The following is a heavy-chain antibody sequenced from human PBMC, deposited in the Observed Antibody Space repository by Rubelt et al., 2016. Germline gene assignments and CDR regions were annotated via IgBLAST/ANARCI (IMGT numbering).Heavy chain of an antibody. CDR1: GGTFTSYA. D-gene: IGHD6-13*01. CDR3: ARMRGPYSSSGGEFDP. J-gene: IGHJ5*02. CDR2: INAGNGKK. Sequence: QVQLVQSGAEVKKPGSSVKVSCKASGGTFTSYAMHWVRQAPGQRLEGMGWINAGNGKKKYSQKFQGRVTITRDTAASTAYMERSSLRSEDTAVYYCARMRGPYSSSGGEFDPWGQGTLVTVSS. V-gene: IGHV1-3*01.